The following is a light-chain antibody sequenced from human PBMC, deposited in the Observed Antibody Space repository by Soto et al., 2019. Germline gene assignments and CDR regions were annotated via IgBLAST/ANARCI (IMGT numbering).Light chain of an antibody. Sequence: DIQMTQSPSTLSASVGDRVTITCRASQSISSWLAWYQQKPGKAPYLLTYKASTLESGVPSRFSGSGSETEFTLTISSLQPDDFATYYCQQYNSYWTFGQGTKVEIK. V-gene: IGKV1-5*03. CDR3: QQYNSYWT. CDR2: KAS. CDR1: QSISSW. J-gene: IGKJ1*01.